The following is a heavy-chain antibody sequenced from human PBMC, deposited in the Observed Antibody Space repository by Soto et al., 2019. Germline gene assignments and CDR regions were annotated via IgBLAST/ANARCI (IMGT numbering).Heavy chain of an antibody. CDR1: GFTVSNNY. CDR3: APAPGGGGY. Sequence: EVQLVESGGGLIQPGGSLRLSCAVSGFTVSNNYMSWVRQAPGKGLEGVSVIYSGGYTAYGDSVKGRFTISRDNSKNTLYLQMNSLGPGNRAFFYGAPAPGGGGYWGQGTLVTVSS. J-gene: IGHJ4*02. D-gene: IGHD3-10*01. CDR2: IYSGGYT. V-gene: IGHV3-53*01.